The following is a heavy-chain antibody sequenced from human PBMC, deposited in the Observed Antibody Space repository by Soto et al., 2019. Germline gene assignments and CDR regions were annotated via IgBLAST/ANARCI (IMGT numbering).Heavy chain of an antibody. CDR2: INPDGGGT. D-gene: IGHD1-26*01. Sequence: QVQLVQSGAEVKKPGASVKVSCKASGYTFTSYYMHWVRLAPGQGLEWMGIINPDGGGTSYAQQLQGRVLMTRDTSTSTVYMEMSSLRFEDPAEYYCAVGGPYLSEDGWGQGPTVTASS. J-gene: IGHJ6*02. CDR3: AVGGPYLSEDG. CDR1: GYTFTSYY. V-gene: IGHV1-46*01.